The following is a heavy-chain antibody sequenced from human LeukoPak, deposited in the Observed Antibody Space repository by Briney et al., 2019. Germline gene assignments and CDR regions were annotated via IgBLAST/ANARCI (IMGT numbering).Heavy chain of an antibody. CDR3: ARENSGYDEKYYYYGMDV. CDR2: IYYSGST. J-gene: IGHJ6*02. CDR1: GGSISSYY. Sequence: SETLSLTCTVSGGSISSYYWSWLRQPPGKGLEWIGYIYYSGSTNYNPSLKSRVTISVDTSKNQFSLKLSSVTAGDTAVYYCARENSGYDEKYYYYGMDVWGQGTTVTVSS. V-gene: IGHV4-59*01. D-gene: IGHD5-12*01.